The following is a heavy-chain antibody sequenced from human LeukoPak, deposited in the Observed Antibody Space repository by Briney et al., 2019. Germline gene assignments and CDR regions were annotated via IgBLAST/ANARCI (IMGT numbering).Heavy chain of an antibody. J-gene: IGHJ4*02. CDR2: INPNSGGT. CDR1: GYTFTGYY. D-gene: IGHD6-13*01. Sequence: GASVKVSCKASGYTFTGYYMHWVRQAPGQGLEWMGWINPNSGGTNYAQKFQGRVTMTRDTSISTAYMELSGLRSDDTAVYYCATTELGAAAGTGTFDYWGQGTLATVFS. CDR3: ATTELGAAAGTGTFDY. V-gene: IGHV1-2*02.